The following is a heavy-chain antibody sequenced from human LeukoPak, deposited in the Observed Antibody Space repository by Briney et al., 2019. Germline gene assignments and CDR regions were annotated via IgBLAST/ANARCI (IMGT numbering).Heavy chain of an antibody. CDR1: GSIFTSYW. D-gene: IGHD6-13*01. CDR3: ARRDGRSWYSHVNDDAFHI. V-gene: IGHV5-51*01. J-gene: IGHJ3*02. CDR2: IYTAASDT. Sequence: GGSLEISGKGSGSIFTSYWSGGVRKLPGKGREGRGIIYTAASDTRSRPSFQSQVTISAHKSITTPSLQWSSLKASDTAMYYCARRDGRSWYSHVNDDAFHIWGQRTVVTVSS.